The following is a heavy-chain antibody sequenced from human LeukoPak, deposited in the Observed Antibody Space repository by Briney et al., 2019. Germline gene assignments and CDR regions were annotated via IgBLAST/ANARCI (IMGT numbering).Heavy chain of an antibody. V-gene: IGHV4-59*12. D-gene: IGHD3-22*01. J-gene: IGHJ3*02. CDR2: IYYSGST. Sequence: SETLSLTCTVSGGSISSYHWSWIRQPPGKGLEWIGYIYYSGSTNYNPSLKSRVTISVDTSKNQFSLKLSSVTAADTAVYYCARETYYYDSSGYYNDAFDIWGQGTMVTVSS. CDR3: ARETYYYDSSGYYNDAFDI. CDR1: GGSISSYH.